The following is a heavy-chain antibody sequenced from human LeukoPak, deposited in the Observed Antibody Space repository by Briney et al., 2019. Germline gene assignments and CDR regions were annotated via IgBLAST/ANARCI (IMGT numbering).Heavy chain of an antibody. CDR3: ARESEYSTNAFDY. D-gene: IGHD6-6*01. CDR2: ISSSSSYI. Sequence: GGSLRLSCAASGFTFSSYIMNWVRQAPGKGLEWVSSISSSSSYIHYANSVKGRFTISRDNAKNSLYLQMNSLRAEDTAVYYCARESEYSTNAFDYWGQGTLVTVSS. J-gene: IGHJ4*02. CDR1: GFTFSSYI. V-gene: IGHV3-21*01.